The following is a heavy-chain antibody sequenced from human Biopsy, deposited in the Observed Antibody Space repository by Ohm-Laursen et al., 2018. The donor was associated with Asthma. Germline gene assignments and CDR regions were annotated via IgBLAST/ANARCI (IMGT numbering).Heavy chain of an antibody. CDR3: ARDIAFGGVHDF. CDR1: GFTFSDYS. Sequence: GSLRLSCTASGFTFSDYSMTWIRQAPGKGLEWISYISSSGSSILYADSVKGRFTISRDNAKNSLHLQMNSPRAEDTAIYYCARDIAFGGVHDFWGQGTLVAVSS. D-gene: IGHD3-16*01. CDR2: ISSSGSSI. V-gene: IGHV3-11*01. J-gene: IGHJ4*02.